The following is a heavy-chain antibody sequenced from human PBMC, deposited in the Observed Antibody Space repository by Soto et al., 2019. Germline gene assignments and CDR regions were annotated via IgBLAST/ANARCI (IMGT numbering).Heavy chain of an antibody. J-gene: IGHJ4*02. CDR2: ISYDGSNK. CDR3: AKDTDYGDFGYFDY. CDR1: GFTFSGYG. D-gene: IGHD4-17*01. Sequence: WGPLRLPCAASGFTFSGYGMHWVRQAPGKGLEWVAVISYDGSNKYYADSVKGRFTISRDNSKNTLYLQMNSLRAEDTAVYYCAKDTDYGDFGYFDYWGQGTLVTVSS. V-gene: IGHV3-30*18.